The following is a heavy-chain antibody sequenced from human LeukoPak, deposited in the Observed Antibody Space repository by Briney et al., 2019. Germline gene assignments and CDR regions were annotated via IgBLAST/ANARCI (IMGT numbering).Heavy chain of an antibody. CDR1: DGAIAGYS. D-gene: IGHD1-1*01. Sequence: SETLSLTCTVSDGAIAGYSWSWIRQPPGKGLEWIGEINQSGGTSYNPSLKSRVAISVDTSKNHFSLNMNSVTAADTAVYYCARRWNARLYNWFDPWGQGTLVTVSS. V-gene: IGHV4-34*01. CDR3: ARRWNARLYNWFDP. J-gene: IGHJ5*02. CDR2: INQSGGT.